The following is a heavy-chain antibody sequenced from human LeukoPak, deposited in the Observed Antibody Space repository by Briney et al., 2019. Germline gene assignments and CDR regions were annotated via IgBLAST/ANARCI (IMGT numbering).Heavy chain of an antibody. J-gene: IGHJ4*02. CDR3: AKDRRYSYGSFDY. V-gene: IGHV3-23*01. CDR2: ISGSGGST. CDR1: GFTFGSYA. D-gene: IGHD5-18*01. Sequence: PGGSLRLSCAASGFTFGSYAMSWVRQAPGKGLEWVSAISGSGGSTYYADSVKGRFTISRDNSKNTLYLQMNSLRAEDTAVYYCAKDRRYSYGSFDYWGQGTLVTVSS.